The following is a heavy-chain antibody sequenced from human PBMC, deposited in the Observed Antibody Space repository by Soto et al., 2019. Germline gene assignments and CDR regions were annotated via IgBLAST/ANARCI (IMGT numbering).Heavy chain of an antibody. CDR1: GFTFSSYA. J-gene: IGHJ5*02. CDR3: AKGGTRYCSSGVCYSDWFDP. D-gene: IGHD2-8*01. CDR2: VSGSESRT. Sequence: GGSLRLSCAASGFTFSSYAMSWVRQAPGKGLEWVSVVSGSESRTYYADSVKGRFTISRDNSKNTRYLQMNTLRADDTAVYYCAKGGTRYCSSGVCYSDWFDPWGQGTLVTVSS. V-gene: IGHV3-23*01.